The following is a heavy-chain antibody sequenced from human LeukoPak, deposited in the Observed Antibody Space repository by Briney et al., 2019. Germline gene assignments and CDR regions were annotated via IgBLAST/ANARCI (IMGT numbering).Heavy chain of an antibody. D-gene: IGHD1-14*01. J-gene: IGHJ4*02. CDR1: GFTFSSYA. CDR3: ARETPDPLPYYFDY. V-gene: IGHV3-30-3*01. Sequence: TGGSLRLSCAASGFTFSSYAMHWVRQAPGKGLEWVAVISYDGSNKYYADSVKGRFTISRDNSKNTPYLQMNSLRAEDTAVYYCARETPDPLPYYFDYWGQGTLVTVSS. CDR2: ISYDGSNK.